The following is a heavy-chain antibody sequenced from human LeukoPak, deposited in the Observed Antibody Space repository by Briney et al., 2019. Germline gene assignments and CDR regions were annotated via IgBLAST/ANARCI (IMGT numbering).Heavy chain of an antibody. Sequence: ASVKVSCKASGYTFTSYDINWVRQAAGQGLKWMGWMNPNSGNTGYTQKFQGRATMTRNTSISTAYMELSSLRSEDTAVYSCARMRGVLRYFDWLLNEFDYWGQGTLVTVSS. CDR2: MNPNSGNT. D-gene: IGHD3-9*01. J-gene: IGHJ4*02. CDR1: GYTFTSYD. V-gene: IGHV1-8*01. CDR3: ARMRGVLRYFDWLLNEFDY.